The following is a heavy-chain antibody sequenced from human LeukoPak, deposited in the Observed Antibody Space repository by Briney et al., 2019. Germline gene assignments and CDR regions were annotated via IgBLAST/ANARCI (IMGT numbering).Heavy chain of an antibody. D-gene: IGHD5-18*01. V-gene: IGHV4-38-2*02. CDR3: ARVAAVVREDAFDI. CDR1: GYSISSGYY. CDR2: IYHSGST. Sequence: PSETLSLTCTVSGYSISSGYYWGWIRQPPGKGLEWIGSIYHSGSTYYNPSLESRVTISVDTSKNQFSLKLSSVTAADTAVYYCARVAAVVREDAFDIWGQGTMVTVSS. J-gene: IGHJ3*02.